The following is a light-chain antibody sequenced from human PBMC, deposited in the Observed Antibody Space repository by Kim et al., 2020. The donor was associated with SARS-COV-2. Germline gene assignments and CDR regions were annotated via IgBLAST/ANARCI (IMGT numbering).Light chain of an antibody. CDR1: RSGSVN. CDR3: QQCYNWPLT. J-gene: IGKJ5*01. V-gene: IGKV3D-15*01. CDR2: GAS. Sequence: SPGEVATICCRASRSGSVNLAWYQQKPGQAPRLLSKGASARATGIPARFSGSGSGTEFTLTISNLQSEDFAVYYCQQCYNWPLTFGQGTRLEIK.